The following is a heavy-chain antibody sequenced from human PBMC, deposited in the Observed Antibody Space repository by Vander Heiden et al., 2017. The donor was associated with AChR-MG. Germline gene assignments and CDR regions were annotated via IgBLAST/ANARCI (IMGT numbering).Heavy chain of an antibody. CDR3: ATLESDLPAARVETGTTGR. CDR1: GGTFSSYA. Sequence: QVQLVQSGAEVKKPGSSVKVSCKASGGTFSSYAISWVRQAPGQGLEWMGGIIPIFGTANYAQKFQGRVTITADKSTSTAYMELSSLRSEDTAVYYCATLESDLPAARVETGTTGRWGQGTLVTVSS. V-gene: IGHV1-69*06. CDR2: IIPIFGTA. D-gene: IGHD2-2*01. J-gene: IGHJ4*02.